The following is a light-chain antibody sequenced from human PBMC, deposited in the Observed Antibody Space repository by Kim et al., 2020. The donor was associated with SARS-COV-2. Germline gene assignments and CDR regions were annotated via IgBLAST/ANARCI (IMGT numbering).Light chain of an antibody. CDR1: SSNIGKNF. J-gene: IGLJ3*02. CDR2: DND. Sequence: QSVLTQPPSLSAAPGQKVTISCSGSSSNIGKNFVSWYQQFPGTAPKLLISDNDKRPSGIPDRFSGSKSGTSASLDITGLQTGDEANYYCGTWDNSLSAVMFGGGTKVTVL. V-gene: IGLV1-51*01. CDR3: GTWDNSLSAVM.